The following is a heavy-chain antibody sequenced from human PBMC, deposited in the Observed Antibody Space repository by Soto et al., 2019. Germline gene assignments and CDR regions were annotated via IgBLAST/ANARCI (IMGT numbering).Heavy chain of an antibody. J-gene: IGHJ5*02. CDR1: GGSISSDHW. D-gene: IGHD3-10*01. CDR2: MHHSGYT. CDR3: ARDTNRSVWFGAMLSTHWFDL. V-gene: IGHV4-4*02. Sequence: QMQLQESGPGLVKPSGTLSLTCAVSGGSISSDHWWSWVRQAPGKGLEWVGEMHHSGYTNYNPSLKIRVIISVDASKNQFSLKVTSVTAADTAVYFCARDTNRSVWFGAMLSTHWFDLWGQGILVTVSS.